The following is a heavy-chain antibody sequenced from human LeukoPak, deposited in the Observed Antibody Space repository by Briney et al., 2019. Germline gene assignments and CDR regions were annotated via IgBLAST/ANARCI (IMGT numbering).Heavy chain of an antibody. CDR3: ARGPGPDSWTAEYFQH. V-gene: IGHV1-8*02. J-gene: IGHJ1*01. CDR2: MNPHRGDT. CDR1: GYSFSNYD. Sequence: GASVKVSCKPSGYSFSNYDINWVRLRQAFGQGPEWMGWMNPHRGDTGSPERFRGRISMTWDTSTSTAYLEVTDLTSDDTAVYYCARGPGPDSWTAEYFQHWGQGTLVTVSS. D-gene: IGHD6-13*01.